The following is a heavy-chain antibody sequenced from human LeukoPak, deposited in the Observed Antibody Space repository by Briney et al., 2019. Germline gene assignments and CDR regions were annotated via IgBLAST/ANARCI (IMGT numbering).Heavy chain of an antibody. CDR2: INWNGGST. V-gene: IGHV3-20*04. J-gene: IGHJ4*02. CDR3: AKRIQSAMATGY. D-gene: IGHD5-18*01. CDR1: GFTVSSNY. Sequence: PGGSLRLSCAASGFTVSSNYMSWVRQAPGKGLEWVSGINWNGGSTGYADSVKGRFTISRDNSKNTLYLQMNSLRAEDTAVYYCAKRIQSAMATGYWGQGTLVTVSS.